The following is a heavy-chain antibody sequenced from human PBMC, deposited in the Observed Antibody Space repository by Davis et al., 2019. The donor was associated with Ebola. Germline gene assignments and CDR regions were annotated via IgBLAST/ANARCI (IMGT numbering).Heavy chain of an antibody. V-gene: IGHV4-34*01. Sequence: PGGSLRLSCAVYGGSFSGYYWSWIRQPPGKGLEWIGEINHSGSTNYNPSLKSRVTISVDTSKNQFSLKLSSVTAADTAVYYCARERVEGFYDFWSGYYTEYLFDYWGQGTLVTVSS. CDR3: ARERVEGFYDFWSGYYTEYLFDY. CDR2: INHSGST. D-gene: IGHD3-3*01. J-gene: IGHJ4*02. CDR1: GGSFSGYY.